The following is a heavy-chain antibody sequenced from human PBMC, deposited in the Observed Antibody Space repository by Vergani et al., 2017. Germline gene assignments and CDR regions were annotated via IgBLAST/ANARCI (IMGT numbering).Heavy chain of an antibody. D-gene: IGHD3-22*01. CDR3: ARILRMYYYDSSGYYPDKQDDAVDI. Sequence: QVQLQESGPGLVKPSQTLSLTCTVSGGSISSGSYYWSWIRQPAGKGLEWIGRIYTSGSTNYNPSLKSRVTISVDTSKNQCSLKLSSVTAADTAVYYCARILRMYYYDSSGYYPDKQDDAVDIGGEGTMVTVSS. J-gene: IGHJ3*02. V-gene: IGHV4-61*02. CDR2: IYTSGST. CDR1: GGSISSGSYY.